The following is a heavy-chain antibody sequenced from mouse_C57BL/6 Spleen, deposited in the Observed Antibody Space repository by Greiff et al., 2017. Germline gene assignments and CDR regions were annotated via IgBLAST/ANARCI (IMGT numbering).Heavy chain of an antibody. V-gene: IGHV1-50*01. Sequence: QVQLKQPGAELVKPGASVKLSCEASGYTFTSYWMQWVKQRPGQGLEWIGDIDPSDSYTNYNQKFKGKATLTVDTSSSTAYMQLSSLTSEDSAVYYCANLYPREGLAYWGQGTLVTVSA. CDR2: IDPSDSYT. J-gene: IGHJ3*01. CDR3: ANLYPREGLAY. CDR1: GYTFTSYW.